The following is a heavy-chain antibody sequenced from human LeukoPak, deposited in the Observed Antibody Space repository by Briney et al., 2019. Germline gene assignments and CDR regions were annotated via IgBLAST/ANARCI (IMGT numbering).Heavy chain of an antibody. CDR3: ARAGGYASSWAY. J-gene: IGHJ4*02. CDR2: IKQDGSEK. CDR1: RFTFSSYW. V-gene: IGHV3-7*01. D-gene: IGHD5-12*01. Sequence: GGSLRLSCAASRFTFSSYWMSWVRQAPGKGLEWVANIKQDGSEKNYVDSVKGRFTISRDNAKNSLELQMNSLRDEDTAVYYCARAGGYASSWAYWGQGTLVTVSS.